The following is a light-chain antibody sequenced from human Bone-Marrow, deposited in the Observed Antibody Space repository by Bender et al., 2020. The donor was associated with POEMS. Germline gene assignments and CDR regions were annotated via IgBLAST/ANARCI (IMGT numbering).Light chain of an antibody. CDR1: SSDVGSYNL. J-gene: IGLJ1*01. CDR3: CSYAGSDTYV. CDR2: EGS. Sequence: QSALTQPASVSGSPGQSITISCSGTSSDVGSYNLVSWYQHHPGKAPKLLIYEGSKRPSGVSSRFSGSKSGNTASLTISGLQAEDEVDYFCCSYAGSDTYVFGTGTKVPVL. V-gene: IGLV2-23*01.